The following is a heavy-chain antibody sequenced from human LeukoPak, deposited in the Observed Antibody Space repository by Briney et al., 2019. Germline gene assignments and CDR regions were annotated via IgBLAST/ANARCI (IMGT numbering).Heavy chain of an antibody. D-gene: IGHD2-15*01. CDR3: AKEFSLAATPGRAFDI. V-gene: IGHV3-30*02. J-gene: IGHJ3*02. CDR2: IRYDGSNK. CDR1: GFTFSSYG. Sequence: GGSLRLSCAASGFTFSSYGMHWVRQAPGKGLEWVAFIRYDGSNKYYADSVKGRFTISRDNSKSTLYLQMNSLRAEDTAVYYCAKEFSLAATPGRAFDIWGQGTMVTVSS.